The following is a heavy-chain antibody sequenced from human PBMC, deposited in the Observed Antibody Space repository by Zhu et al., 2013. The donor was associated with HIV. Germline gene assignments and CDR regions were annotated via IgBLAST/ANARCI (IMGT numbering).Heavy chain of an antibody. J-gene: IGHJ4*02. Sequence: QVQLVQSGPEVKKPGASLKVSCKASGYPFTSYTFGWVRQAPGQGLEWMGWISAYNHNTEYVEKFQGRVSMTTDTSTSTAYMELRSLRSDDTAVYYCARDGGSFKRYFDYWGQGTMVTVPS. CDR2: ISAYNHNT. V-gene: IGHV1-18*01. CDR3: ARDGGSFKRYFDY. CDR1: GYPFTSYT. D-gene: IGHD1-26*01.